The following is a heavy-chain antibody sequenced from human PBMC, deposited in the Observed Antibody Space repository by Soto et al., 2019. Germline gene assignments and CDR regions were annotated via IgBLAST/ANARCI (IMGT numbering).Heavy chain of an antibody. D-gene: IGHD6-13*01. CDR2: IYYSGST. V-gene: IGHV4-61*01. J-gene: IGHJ4*02. CDR3: ARGSSWYVD. CDR1: GGSVSSGSYY. Sequence: QVQLQESGPGLVKPSETLSLTCTVSGGSVSSGSYYWSWIRHPPGKGLEWIGYIYYSGSTNYNPSLTSRVTISVDTSKNQFSLKLSSVTAADTAVYYCARGSSWYVDWGQGTLVTVSS.